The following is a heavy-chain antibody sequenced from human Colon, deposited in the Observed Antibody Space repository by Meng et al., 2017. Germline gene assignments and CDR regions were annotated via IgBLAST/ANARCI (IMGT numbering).Heavy chain of an antibody. CDR2: IVPNSGDT. J-gene: IGHJ4*02. CDR3: MRDDYGTY. D-gene: IGHD4-17*01. V-gene: IGHV1-2*02. CDR1: GYTFSACY. Sequence: QVPLVPAGTGVKRPGASGKASCKAFGYTFSACYIHWVRQAPGQGLEWMGWIVPNSGDTNYAQKFQGRVTMTRDTSISTTYMELSRLTSDDTAVYYCMRDDYGTYWGQGTLVTVSS.